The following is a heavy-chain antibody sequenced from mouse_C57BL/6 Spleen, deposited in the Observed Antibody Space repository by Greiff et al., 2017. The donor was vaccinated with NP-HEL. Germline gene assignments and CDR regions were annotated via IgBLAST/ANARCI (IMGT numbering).Heavy chain of an antibody. Sequence: EVKVEESGPGLVKPSQSLSLTCTVTGYSITSGYGWNWIRQFPGNKLEWMGYISYSGSTNYNPSLKSRISITRDTSKNQFFLQLNSVTTEDTATYDGARTARIKYWSQGTTLTVSS. J-gene: IGHJ2*01. V-gene: IGHV3-2*02. CDR3: ARTARIKY. CDR2: ISYSGST. D-gene: IGHD1-2*01. CDR1: GYSITSGYG.